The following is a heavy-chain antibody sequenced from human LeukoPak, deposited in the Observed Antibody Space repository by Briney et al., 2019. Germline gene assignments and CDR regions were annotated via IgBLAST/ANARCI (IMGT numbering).Heavy chain of an antibody. CDR3: ARDTYYYGSAFDI. CDR2: ISSSGSTI. D-gene: IGHD3-10*01. V-gene: IGHV3-48*03. CDR1: GFTFSSYE. Sequence: GGSLGLSCAASGFTFSSYEMKWLRQAPGKGLEWVSYISSSGSTIYYADSVKGRFTISRDNAKNSLYLQMNSLRAEDTAVYYCARDTYYYGSAFDIWGQGTMVTVSS. J-gene: IGHJ3*02.